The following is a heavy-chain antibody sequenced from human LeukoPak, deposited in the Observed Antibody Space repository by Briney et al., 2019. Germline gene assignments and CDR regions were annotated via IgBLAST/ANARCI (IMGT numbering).Heavy chain of an antibody. Sequence: PGRSLRLSCAASGVTFSSYAMHWVRQAPGKGLGWVAVISYDGSNKYYADSLKGRFTISRDNSKNTLYLQRNSLRAADTAVYYCARGLALSGRYSHFDYWGQGTLVTVSS. V-gene: IGHV3-30*04. CDR1: GVTFSSYA. CDR3: ARGLALSGRYSHFDY. J-gene: IGHJ4*02. D-gene: IGHD1-26*01. CDR2: ISYDGSNK.